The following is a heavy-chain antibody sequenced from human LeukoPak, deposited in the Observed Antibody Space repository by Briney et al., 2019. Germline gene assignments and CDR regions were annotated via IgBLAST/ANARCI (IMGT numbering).Heavy chain of an antibody. Sequence: GGSLRLSCAASGFTFSSYSMNWVRQAPGKGLEWVSYISSSSSTIYYADSVKGRFTISRDNAKNSLYLQMNSLRDEDTAVYYCTRSTYCNSTSCYPGAFDIWGQGTMVTVSA. CDR2: ISSSSSTI. CDR1: GFTFSSYS. CDR3: TRSTYCNSTSCYPGAFDI. D-gene: IGHD2-2*01. J-gene: IGHJ3*02. V-gene: IGHV3-48*02.